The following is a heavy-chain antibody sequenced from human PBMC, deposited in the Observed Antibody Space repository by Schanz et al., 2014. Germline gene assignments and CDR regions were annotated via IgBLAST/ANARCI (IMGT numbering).Heavy chain of an antibody. J-gene: IGHJ4*02. CDR2: IYTSGAT. V-gene: IGHV4-4*07. CDR3: ARGNDIQVWSLDY. Sequence: QVQLQESGPGLVKPSETLSLTCTVSGDSISSYSWSWIRRPAGKGLEWIGRIYTSGATNYNPSLKGRLHMSVDASKTQVSLKRRSVTAADTAVYYCARGNDIQVWSLDYWGQGTLVTVSS. CDR1: GDSISSYS. D-gene: IGHD5-18*01.